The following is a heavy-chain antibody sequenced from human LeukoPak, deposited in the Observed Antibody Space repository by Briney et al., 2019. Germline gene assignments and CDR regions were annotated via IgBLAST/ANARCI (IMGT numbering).Heavy chain of an antibody. V-gene: IGHV4-59*01. CDR1: GGSISSYY. CDR2: IYYSGST. J-gene: IGHJ3*01. CDR3: ARGAVATRGLSR. Sequence: SETLSLTFTVSGGSISSYYWSWIRQPPGKGLEWIGYIYYSGSTNYNPSLKSRVTISVDTSKNQFSLKLSSVTAADTAVYYCARGAVATRGLSRWGQGTMVTVSS. D-gene: IGHD5-12*01.